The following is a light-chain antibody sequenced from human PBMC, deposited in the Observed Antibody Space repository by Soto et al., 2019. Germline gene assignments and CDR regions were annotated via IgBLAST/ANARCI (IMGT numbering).Light chain of an antibody. J-gene: IGKJ3*01. Sequence: EIVMTQSPATLSVSPGERATLSCRASQSVSSNLAWYQQKPGQAPRLLIYGASTRATGIPARFSGGGSGTEFTLTISSLQSEDSAVYYCQQRGSWPATFGPGTKVDIK. CDR2: GAS. CDR3: QQRGSWPAT. CDR1: QSVSSN. V-gene: IGKV3-15*01.